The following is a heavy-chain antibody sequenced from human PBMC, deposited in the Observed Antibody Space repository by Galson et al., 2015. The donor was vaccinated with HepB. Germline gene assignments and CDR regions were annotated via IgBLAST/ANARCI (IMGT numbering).Heavy chain of an antibody. CDR2: INPNSGGT. CDR1: GYTFTGYY. CDR3: ARVRYYYDSSGYYYGGNFDY. V-gene: IGHV1-2*06. J-gene: IGHJ4*02. D-gene: IGHD3-22*01. Sequence: SVKVSCKASGYTFTGYYMHWVRQAPGQGLEWMGRINPNSGGTNYAQKFQGRVTMTRDTSISTAYMELSRLRSDDTAVYYCARVRYYYDSSGYYYGGNFDYWGQGTLVTVSS.